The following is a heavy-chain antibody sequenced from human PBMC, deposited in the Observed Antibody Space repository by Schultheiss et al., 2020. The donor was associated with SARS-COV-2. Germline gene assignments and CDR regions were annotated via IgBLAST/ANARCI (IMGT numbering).Heavy chain of an antibody. CDR3: ASALSLRVMTLGIDC. V-gene: IGHV3-23*01. Sequence: GGSLRLSCAASGFHFSVYGMHWVRQAPGKGLEWVSGISGSGSSTYYADFVKGRFTISRDNSKNTLYLQLNSLRAEDTAVYYCASALSLRVMTLGIDCWGQGTLVTVSS. J-gene: IGHJ4*02. CDR2: ISGSGSST. D-gene: IGHD5/OR15-5a*01. CDR1: GFHFSVYG.